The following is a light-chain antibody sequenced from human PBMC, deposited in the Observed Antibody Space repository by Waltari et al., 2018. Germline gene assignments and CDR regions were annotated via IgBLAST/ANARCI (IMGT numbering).Light chain of an antibody. CDR2: DVS. CDR3: SSYISSSTLEL. V-gene: IGLV2-14*03. J-gene: IGLJ2*01. Sequence: QSALTQAASVYGSPGQSITISCTGSSSDAGGSNYVPWYQQHPGKAPKLIIYDVSNRPSGVSNRFSGSKSGNTASLTISGLQAEDEADYYCSSYISSSTLELFGGGTSLTVL. CDR1: SSDAGGSNY.